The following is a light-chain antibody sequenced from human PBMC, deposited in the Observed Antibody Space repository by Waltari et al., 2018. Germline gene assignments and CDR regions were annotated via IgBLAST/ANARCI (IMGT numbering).Light chain of an antibody. Sequence: ETVLTQSPATLSLSPGERATLSCRASQSISSYLAWYQQKPGQAPRLLIYDVSNRATGVPARFTGSGSETDFTLTISSLESEDFAVYYCQQRSDWLLTFGGGTKVEIK. J-gene: IGKJ4*01. CDR1: QSISSY. V-gene: IGKV3-11*01. CDR3: QQRSDWLLT. CDR2: DVS.